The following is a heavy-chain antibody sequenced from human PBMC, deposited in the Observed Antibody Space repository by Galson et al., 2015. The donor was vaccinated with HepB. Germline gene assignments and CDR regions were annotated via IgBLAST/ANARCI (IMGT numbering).Heavy chain of an antibody. CDR1: GYPFDDFG. CDR3: ARLRFGEVTNSHTYIDS. Sequence: SVKVSCKASGYPFDDFGVTWVRQAPGHGREWLGWIAAFTGDTNYAQKVQDRITITADAPTRTVYMELVDLRPDDTGVYFCARLRFGEVTNSHTYIDSWGQGTLVTVSS. V-gene: IGHV1-18*04. J-gene: IGHJ5*01. D-gene: IGHD3-16*01. CDR2: IAAFTGDT.